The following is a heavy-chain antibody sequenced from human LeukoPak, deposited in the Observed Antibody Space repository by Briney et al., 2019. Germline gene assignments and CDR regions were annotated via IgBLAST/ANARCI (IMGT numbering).Heavy chain of an antibody. CDR3: ARDFLAGYDSSGYPYYYYGMDV. J-gene: IGHJ6*02. Sequence: SETLSLTCTVSGGSISSYYWSWIRQPPGKGLEWIGEINHSGSTNYNPSLKSRVTISVDTSKNQFSLKLSSVTAADTAVYYCARDFLAGYDSSGYPYYYYGMDVWGQGTTVTVSS. CDR2: INHSGST. D-gene: IGHD3-22*01. CDR1: GGSISSYY. V-gene: IGHV4-34*01.